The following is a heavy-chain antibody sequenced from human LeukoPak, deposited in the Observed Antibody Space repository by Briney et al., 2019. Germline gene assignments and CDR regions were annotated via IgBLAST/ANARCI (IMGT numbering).Heavy chain of an antibody. Sequence: GGSLRRSCAASGFTFSSYGMSWVRQAPGNGLEWVSAISGSGGSTYYADSVKGRFTISRDNSKNTLYLQMNSLRAEDTAVYYCAKDVSYGSGSYSTWGQGTLVTVSS. CDR2: ISGSGGST. V-gene: IGHV3-23*01. CDR3: AKDVSYGSGSYST. J-gene: IGHJ4*02. D-gene: IGHD3-10*01. CDR1: GFTFSSYG.